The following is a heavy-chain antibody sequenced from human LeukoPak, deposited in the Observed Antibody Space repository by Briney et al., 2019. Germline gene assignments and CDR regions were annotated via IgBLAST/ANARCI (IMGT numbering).Heavy chain of an antibody. CDR2: ISGSGGST. J-gene: IGHJ4*02. V-gene: IGHV3-23*01. D-gene: IGHD3-9*01. Sequence: GGSLRLSCAASGFTFSSYAMSWVRQAPGKGLEWVSAISGSGGSTYYADSVKGRFTISRDNSKNTLYLQMNSLRAEDTAVYYCAKRAKGYFDWLSTFDYWGQGTLVTVSS. CDR3: AKRAKGYFDWLSTFDY. CDR1: GFTFSSYA.